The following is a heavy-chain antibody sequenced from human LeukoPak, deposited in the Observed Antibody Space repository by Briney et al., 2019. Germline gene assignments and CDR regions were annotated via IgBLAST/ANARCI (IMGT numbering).Heavy chain of an antibody. D-gene: IGHD2-21*02. J-gene: IGHJ4*02. CDR3: AKAEYSVTAPLDY. CDR1: GFTFGDYA. V-gene: IGHV3-49*03. CDR2: IRSKAYGGTT. Sequence: GGSLRLSCTASGFTFGDYAMSWFRQAPGKGLEWVGFIRSKAYGGTTEYAASVKGRFTISRDNSKNTLYLQMNSLRAEDTAVYYCAKAEYSVTAPLDYWGQGTLVTVSS.